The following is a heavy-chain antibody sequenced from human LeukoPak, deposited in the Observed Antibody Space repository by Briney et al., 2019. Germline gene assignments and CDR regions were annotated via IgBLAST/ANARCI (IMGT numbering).Heavy chain of an antibody. J-gene: IGHJ4*02. D-gene: IGHD3-22*01. Sequence: SETLSLTCTVSGGSISSYYWSWIRQPAGKGLEWIGRIYTSGSTNYNPSLKSRVTMSVDTSKNQFSLKLSSVTAADTAVYYCAKDSRVTYYYDSSGDYWGQGTLVTVSS. CDR2: IYTSGST. V-gene: IGHV4-4*07. CDR1: GGSISSYY. CDR3: AKDSRVTYYYDSSGDY.